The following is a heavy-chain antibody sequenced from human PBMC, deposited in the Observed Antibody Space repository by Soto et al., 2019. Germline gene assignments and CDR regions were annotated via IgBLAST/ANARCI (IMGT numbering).Heavy chain of an antibody. V-gene: IGHV4-30-4*01. CDR3: AREGGDFVQVPYY. Sequence: QVRLQESGPKLVRPSQTLSLTCSVSGVSINRGDYYWSWIRQSPGRGLAWIGSIYYNGDTNYNPSLWSRVTMSVVTSKNQFFLHLQSLVAAATAVYFCAREGGDFVQVPYYWGQGTLITVSS. D-gene: IGHD3-3*01. CDR1: GVSINRGDYY. CDR2: IYYNGDT. J-gene: IGHJ4*02.